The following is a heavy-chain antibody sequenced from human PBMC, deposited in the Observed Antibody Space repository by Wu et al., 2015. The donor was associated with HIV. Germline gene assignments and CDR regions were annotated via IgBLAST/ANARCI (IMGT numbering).Heavy chain of an antibody. Sequence: QVQLVQSGADVKKPGASVKVSCKASGYTFTKYGISWVRQAPGQGPEWMGWISGYNGNTNYAQIFQGRVTVTTDTSTSTAYMELRSLRSDDTAVYYCARDGYYDSSSPSFDYVGPGNAWSPSP. CDR3: ARDGYYDSSSPSFDY. V-gene: IGHV1-18*01. J-gene: IGHJ4*02. CDR1: GYTFTKYG. D-gene: IGHD3-22*01. CDR2: ISGYNGNT.